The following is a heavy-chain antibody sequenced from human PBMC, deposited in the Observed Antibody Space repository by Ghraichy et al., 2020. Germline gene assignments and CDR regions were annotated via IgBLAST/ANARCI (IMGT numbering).Heavy chain of an antibody. CDR3: ARDPGLERGSVDPIKGFDY. V-gene: IGHV3-30*04. Sequence: GGSLRLSCAASGFTFSSYAMHWVRQAPGKGLEWVAVISYDGSNKYYADSVKGRFTISRDNSKNTLYLQMNSLRAEDTAVYYCARDPGLERGSVDPIKGFDYWGQGTLVTVSS. CDR1: GFTFSSYA. CDR2: ISYDGSNK. J-gene: IGHJ4*02. D-gene: IGHD1-1*01.